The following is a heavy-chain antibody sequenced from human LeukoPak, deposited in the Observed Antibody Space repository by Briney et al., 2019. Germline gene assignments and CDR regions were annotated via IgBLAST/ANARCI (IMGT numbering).Heavy chain of an antibody. D-gene: IGHD4-23*01. V-gene: IGHV1-69*06. CDR2: IIPIFGTA. CDR1: GGTFSSYA. Sequence: SVKFSCKASGGTFSSYAISWVRPAPGQGLEWMGGIIPIFGTANYAQKFQGRVTITADKSTSTAYMELSSLRSEDTAVYYCASDGGNDAFDIWGQGTMVTVSS. J-gene: IGHJ3*02. CDR3: ASDGGNDAFDI.